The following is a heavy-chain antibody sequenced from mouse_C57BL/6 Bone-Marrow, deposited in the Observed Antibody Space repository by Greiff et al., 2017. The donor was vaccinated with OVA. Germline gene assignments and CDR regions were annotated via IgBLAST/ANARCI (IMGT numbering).Heavy chain of an antibody. Sequence: QVQLQQSGAELMKPGASVKLSCKATGYTFTGYWIEWVKQRPGHGLEWIGEILPGSGSTNYNGKFKGKATLTADKSSSTAYMQLSSLTSEDSAVYFCARDWGYFDYWGQGTTLTVSS. CDR2: ILPGSGST. CDR1: GYTFTGYW. J-gene: IGHJ2*01. CDR3: ARDWGYFDY. V-gene: IGHV1-9*01.